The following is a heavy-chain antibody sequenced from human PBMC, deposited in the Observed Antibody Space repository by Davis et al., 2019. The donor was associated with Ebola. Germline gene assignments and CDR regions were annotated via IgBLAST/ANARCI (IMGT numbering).Heavy chain of an antibody. CDR3: ARGLRNWFDP. D-gene: IGHD2-15*01. J-gene: IGHJ5*02. Sequence: AASVKVSCKASGYTFTSYDINWVRQATGQGLEWMGWMNPNSGNTGYAQKLQGRVTMTTDTSTSTAYMELRSLRSDDTAVYYCARGLRNWFDPWGQGTLVTVSS. V-gene: IGHV1-8*01. CDR2: MNPNSGNT. CDR1: GYTFTSYD.